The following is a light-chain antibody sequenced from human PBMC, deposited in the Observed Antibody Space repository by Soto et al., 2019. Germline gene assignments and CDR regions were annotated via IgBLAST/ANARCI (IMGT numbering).Light chain of an antibody. CDR2: VAS. V-gene: IGKV1-39*01. Sequence: DIQMTQSPSSLSASVGDRVTITCRASQSVGTYLSWYQQKQGKAPKLLINVASTLQSGVPSRFSGSGSGTDFTLAISSLQPEDFATYYCQQNSSTPQTFGGGTRVEIK. CDR1: QSVGTY. CDR3: QQNSSTPQT. J-gene: IGKJ4*01.